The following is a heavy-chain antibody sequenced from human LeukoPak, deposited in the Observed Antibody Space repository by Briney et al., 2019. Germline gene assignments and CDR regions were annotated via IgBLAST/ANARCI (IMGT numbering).Heavy chain of an antibody. CDR1: GFTFSSYW. CDR3: ARDHPKYSSSWYSTYFDY. V-gene: IGHV3-74*01. Sequence: PGGSLRLSCAASGFTFSSYWMHWVRQAPGKGLVWVSSINSDGTTTAYADSVKGRFTMSRDKAKTTLYLQMNSLRAEDTAVYYCARDHPKYSSSWYSTYFDYWGQGTLVTVSS. J-gene: IGHJ4*02. CDR2: INSDGTTT. D-gene: IGHD6-13*01.